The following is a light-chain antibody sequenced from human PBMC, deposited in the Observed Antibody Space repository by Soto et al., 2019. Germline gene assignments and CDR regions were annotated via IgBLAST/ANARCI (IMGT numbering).Light chain of an antibody. J-gene: IGLJ3*02. CDR1: SGYSSYA. Sequence: QPVLTQSPSASASLGASVKLTCTLSSGYSSYAIAWHQQQPEKGPRYLMKLNSDGSHNKGDGIPDRFSGSSSGAERYLTISSLQSEDEADYYCQTWATGIRVFGGGTKLTVL. CDR3: QTWATGIRV. V-gene: IGLV4-69*01. CDR2: LNSDGSH.